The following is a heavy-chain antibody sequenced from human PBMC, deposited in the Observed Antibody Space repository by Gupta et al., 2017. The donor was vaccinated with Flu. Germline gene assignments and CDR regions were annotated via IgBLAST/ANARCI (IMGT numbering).Heavy chain of an antibody. CDR3: AREDGHHDYGDYRAVGY. CDR2: IWYDGSNK. V-gene: IGHV3-33*01. D-gene: IGHD4-17*01. CDR1: GFTFSSSA. J-gene: IGHJ4*02. Sequence: QVQLVESGGGVVQPGRSLRLSCAASGFTFSSSAMHWVRQAPGKGLEWVAVIWYDGSNKYYADSVEGRFTISRDNSKNTLYLQMNSLRAEDTAVYYCAREDGHHDYGDYRAVGYWGQGTLVTVSS.